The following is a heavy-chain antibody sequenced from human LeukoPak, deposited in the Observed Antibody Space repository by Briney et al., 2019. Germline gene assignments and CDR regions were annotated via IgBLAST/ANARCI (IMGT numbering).Heavy chain of an antibody. CDR1: GGSISSGSYY. CDR2: IYTSGST. D-gene: IGHD5-12*01. CDR3: ARGAEGHSGYDWFWFDP. Sequence: PSETLSLTCTVSGGSISSGSYYWSWIRQPAGKGLEWIGRIYTSGSTNYNPSLKSRVTISVDTSKNQFSLKLSSVTAADTAVYYWARGAEGHSGYDWFWFDPWGQGTLVTVSS. V-gene: IGHV4-61*02. J-gene: IGHJ5*02.